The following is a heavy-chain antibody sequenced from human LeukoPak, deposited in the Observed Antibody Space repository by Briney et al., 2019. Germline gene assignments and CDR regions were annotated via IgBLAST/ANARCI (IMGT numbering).Heavy chain of an antibody. D-gene: IGHD6-13*01. CDR3: ARGGSSSSGYYYMDV. Sequence: SETLSLTCTVSGGSISSYYWSWIRQPAGKGLEWIGRIYTSGSTNYNPSLKSRVTMSVDTSKNQFSLKVSSVTAADTAVYYCARGGSSSSGYYYMDVWGKGTTVTVSS. CDR2: IYTSGST. CDR1: GGSISSYY. V-gene: IGHV4-4*07. J-gene: IGHJ6*03.